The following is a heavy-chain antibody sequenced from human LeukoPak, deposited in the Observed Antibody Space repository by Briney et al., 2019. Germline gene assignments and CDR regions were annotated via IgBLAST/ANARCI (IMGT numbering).Heavy chain of an antibody. Sequence: GGSLRLSCAASGFTFSSYAMSWVRQAPGKGLEWVSSISSSSSYIYYADSVKGRFTISRDNSKNTLYLQMNSLRAEDTAVYYCARSKLLMALGYWGQGTLVTVSS. J-gene: IGHJ4*02. V-gene: IGHV3-21*01. CDR3: ARSKLLMALGY. CDR2: ISSSSSYI. CDR1: GFTFSSYA. D-gene: IGHD1-26*01.